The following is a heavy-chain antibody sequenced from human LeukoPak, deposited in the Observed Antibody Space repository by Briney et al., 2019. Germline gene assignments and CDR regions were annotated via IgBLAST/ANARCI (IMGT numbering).Heavy chain of an antibody. V-gene: IGHV4-39*01. J-gene: IGHJ6*03. D-gene: IGHD2-2*01. Sequence: SETLSLTCTVSGGSISSSSYYWGWIRQPPGKGLEWIGSIYYSGSTYYNPSLKSRVTISVDTSKNQFSLKLSSVTAADTAVYYCARHSQDGSSTSCAPVCSYMDVWGKGTTVTVSS. CDR2: IYYSGST. CDR1: GGSISSSSYY. CDR3: ARHSQDGSSTSCAPVCSYMDV.